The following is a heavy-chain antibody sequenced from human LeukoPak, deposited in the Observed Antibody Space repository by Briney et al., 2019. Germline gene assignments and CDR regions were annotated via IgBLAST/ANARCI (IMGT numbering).Heavy chain of an antibody. CDR3: ARSKQWLVRHYYYYAMDV. CDR1: GYSFTTYW. CDR2: IYPGDSDT. V-gene: IGHV5-51*01. D-gene: IGHD6-19*01. Sequence: GESLKISCKGYGYSFTTYWIGWVRQMPGKGLEWMGIIYPGDSDTRYSPSFQGQVTISADKSINIAYLQWSSLKASDTAMYYCARSKQWLVRHYYYYAMDVWGQGTTVTVSS. J-gene: IGHJ6*02.